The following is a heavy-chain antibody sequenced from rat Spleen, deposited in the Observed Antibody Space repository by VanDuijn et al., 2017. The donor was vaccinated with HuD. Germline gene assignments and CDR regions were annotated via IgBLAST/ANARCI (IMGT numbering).Heavy chain of an antibody. V-gene: IGHV5-25*01. Sequence: EVQLVESGGGLVQPGRSLKLSCAASGFTFSNYDMAWVRQAPTKGLEWVASISPSGGSTYYRDSVKGRFTVSRDNAKSTLYLQMDSLRSEDTATYYCARPPAPYNNYGVWDYWGQGVMVTVSS. D-gene: IGHD1-10*01. CDR1: GFTFSNYD. CDR2: ISPSGGST. CDR3: ARPPAPYNNYGVWDY. J-gene: IGHJ2*01.